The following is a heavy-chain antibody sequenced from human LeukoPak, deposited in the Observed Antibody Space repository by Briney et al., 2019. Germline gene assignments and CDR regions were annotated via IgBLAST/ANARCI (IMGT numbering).Heavy chain of an antibody. CDR3: AKDHANTPVVTN. J-gene: IGHJ4*02. D-gene: IGHD2-21*02. CDR2: IYSGGST. Sequence: GGSLRLSCAASGFTVSSNYMSWVRQAPGKGLEWVSVIYSGGSTYYADSVKGRFTISRDNSKNTVDLQMNNLRVDDTAIYYCAKDHANTPVVTNWGQGILVSVSS. CDR1: GFTVSSNY. V-gene: IGHV3-53*01.